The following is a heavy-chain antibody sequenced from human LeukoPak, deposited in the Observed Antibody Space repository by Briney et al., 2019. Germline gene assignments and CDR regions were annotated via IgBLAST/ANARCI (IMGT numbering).Heavy chain of an antibody. J-gene: IGHJ3*02. CDR1: GYSFTSYW. CDR3: ASPPILITGTTDAFDI. V-gene: IGHV5-10-1*01. CDR2: IDPSDSYT. D-gene: IGHD1-7*01. Sequence: NPGESLKISCKGSGYSFTSYWISWVRQMPGKGLEWMGRIDPSDSYTNYSPSFQGHVTISADKSISTAYLQWSSLKASDTAMYYCASPPILITGTTDAFDIWGQGTMVTVSS.